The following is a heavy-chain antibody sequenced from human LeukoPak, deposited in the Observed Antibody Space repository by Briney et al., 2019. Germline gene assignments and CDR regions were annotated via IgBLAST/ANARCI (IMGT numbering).Heavy chain of an antibody. CDR2: IYTSGST. D-gene: IGHD2-15*01. J-gene: IGHJ4*02. CDR3: ARNVVLDY. V-gene: IGHV4-4*09. CDR1: GGSISSYY. Sequence: PSETLSLTCTVSGGSISSYYWSWIRQPPGKGLEWIGYIYTSGSTNYNPSLKSRVTISVDTSNNQFSLKLSSVTAADTAVYYCARNVVLDYWGQGTLVTVSS.